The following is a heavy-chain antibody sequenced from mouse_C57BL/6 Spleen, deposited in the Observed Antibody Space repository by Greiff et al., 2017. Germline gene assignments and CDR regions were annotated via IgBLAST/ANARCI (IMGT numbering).Heavy chain of an antibody. D-gene: IGHD1-1*01. Sequence: EVQLQQSGPVLVKPGASVKMSCKASGYTFTDYYMNWVKQSHGKSLEWIGVINPYNGGTSYNQKFKGKATLTVDKSSSTAYMELNSLTSEDSAVYYCARSDYYGSSWYFDVWGTGTTVTVSS. V-gene: IGHV1-19*01. CDR2: INPYNGGT. CDR1: GYTFTDYY. J-gene: IGHJ1*03. CDR3: ARSDYYGSSWYFDV.